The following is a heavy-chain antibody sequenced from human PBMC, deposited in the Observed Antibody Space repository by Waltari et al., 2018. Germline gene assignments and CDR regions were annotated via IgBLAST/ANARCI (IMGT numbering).Heavy chain of an antibody. CDR3: FSDGDSNFPFDY. CDR2: IIPIFGTA. V-gene: IGHV1-69*06. D-gene: IGHD4-17*01. J-gene: IGHJ4*02. Sequence: QVQLVQSGAEVKKPGSSVKVSCKASGGTFSSYAISWVRQAPGQGLEWMGGIIPIFGTANYAQKFQGRVTITADTSTDTAYMELSSLRSEDTAVYYCFSDGDSNFPFDYWGQGTLVTVSS. CDR1: GGTFSSYA.